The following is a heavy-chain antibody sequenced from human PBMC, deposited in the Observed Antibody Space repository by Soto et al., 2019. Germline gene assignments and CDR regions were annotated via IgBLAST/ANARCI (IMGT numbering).Heavy chain of an antibody. CDR1: GFSVGDNY. V-gene: IGHV3-11*06. J-gene: IGHJ6*02. D-gene: IGHD3-16*01. Sequence: QVQLVESGGGLVEPGGSLRLSCAASGFSVGDNYMTWIRQAPGKGLEWLSYSSSSGGYTNYADSVKGRFTISRDNAKNSLYLQPDILRAEDTAVYFCARSSGRRHVFTFDYGLDVWGQGTTVTVSS. CDR2: SSSSGGYT. CDR3: ARSSGRRHVFTFDYGLDV.